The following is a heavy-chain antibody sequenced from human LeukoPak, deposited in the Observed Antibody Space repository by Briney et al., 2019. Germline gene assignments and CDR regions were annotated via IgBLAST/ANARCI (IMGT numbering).Heavy chain of an antibody. CDR3: AKGLVSSWSSFASYYGMDV. D-gene: IGHD6-13*01. V-gene: IGHV3-30*04. CDR1: GFTFSSYA. J-gene: IGHJ6*02. CDR2: ISYDGSNK. Sequence: GGSLRLSCAASGFTFSSYAMHWVRQAPGKGLEWVAVISYDGSNKYYADSVKGRFTISRDNSKNTLYLQMNSLRAEDTAVYYCAKGLVSSWSSFASYYGMDVWGQGTTVTVSS.